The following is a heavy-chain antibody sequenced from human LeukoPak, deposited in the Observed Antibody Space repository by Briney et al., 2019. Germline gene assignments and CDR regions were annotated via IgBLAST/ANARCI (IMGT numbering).Heavy chain of an antibody. CDR3: VKEHTYFDNSGSYYFDS. Sequence: PGGSLRLSCAASGFTFSSYGMHWVRQAPGKGLEWVAFIRYDGSNKHYADSVKGRFTISRDNSKNTLYLQMESLRTEDTGVYFSVKEHTYFDNSGSYYFDSWGQGTLVTVSS. CDR2: IRYDGSNK. V-gene: IGHV3-30*02. J-gene: IGHJ4*02. CDR1: GFTFSSYG. D-gene: IGHD3-22*01.